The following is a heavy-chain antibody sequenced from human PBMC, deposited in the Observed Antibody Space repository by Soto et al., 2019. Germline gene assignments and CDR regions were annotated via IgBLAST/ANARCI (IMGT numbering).Heavy chain of an antibody. CDR1: GFNFDNYA. CDR2: ISWNSGSV. J-gene: IGHJ4*02. D-gene: IGHD3-22*01. Sequence: EVQLVESGGGLVQPGRSLSLSCAASGFNFDNYAMHWVRQAPGKGLEWVSGISWNSGSVAYADSVKGRFTISRDNAKNSLYLQMNSLGPDDTALYYCAKDRNYDTSGFDYWGQGTLVTVSS. V-gene: IGHV3-9*01. CDR3: AKDRNYDTSGFDY.